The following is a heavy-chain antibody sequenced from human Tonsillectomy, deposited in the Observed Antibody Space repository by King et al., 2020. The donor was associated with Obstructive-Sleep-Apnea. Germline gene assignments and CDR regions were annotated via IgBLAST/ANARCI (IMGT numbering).Heavy chain of an antibody. D-gene: IGHD1-1*01. CDR3: ARDWGWNPDY. V-gene: IGHV3-30*04. CDR2: ISYDGSNQ. J-gene: IGHJ4*02. CDR1: GFTFNNHV. Sequence: VQLVESGGGVVQPGRSLRLSCAASGFTFNNHVMYWVRQAPGKGLEWVADISYDGSNQYYADSVRGRFTISRDNSNNTLYLQMNSLRAEDTAVYYCARDWGWNPDYWGQGTLVTVSS.